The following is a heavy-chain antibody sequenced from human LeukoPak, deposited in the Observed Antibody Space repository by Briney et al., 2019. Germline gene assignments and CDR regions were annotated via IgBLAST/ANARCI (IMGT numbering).Heavy chain of an antibody. Sequence: PSETLSLTCTGSGGSISSYYWSWIRQPPGKGLEWMGYIYYSGSTNYNPSLKSRVTISVDTSKNQFPLKLSSVTAAATAVYYCARKSQQKLYFDHRGQGTLVTVSS. CDR3: ARKSQQKLYFDH. CDR1: GGSISSYY. V-gene: IGHV4-59*08. J-gene: IGHJ4*02. CDR2: IYYSGST.